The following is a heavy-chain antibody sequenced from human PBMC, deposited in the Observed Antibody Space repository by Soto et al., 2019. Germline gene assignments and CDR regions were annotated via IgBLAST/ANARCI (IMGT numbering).Heavy chain of an antibody. D-gene: IGHD5-18*01. Sequence: EVQLVESGGVVVQPGGSLRLSCAASGFTFDDYAMHWVRQAPGKGLEWDSLISWDGGSTYYADSVKGRFTISRDNSKNSLYLQMNSLRAEDTALYYCAKDVDTAMVTGYYYYGMDVWGQGTTVTVSS. CDR3: AKDVDTAMVTGYYYYGMDV. CDR2: ISWDGGST. J-gene: IGHJ6*02. CDR1: GFTFDDYA. V-gene: IGHV3-43D*04.